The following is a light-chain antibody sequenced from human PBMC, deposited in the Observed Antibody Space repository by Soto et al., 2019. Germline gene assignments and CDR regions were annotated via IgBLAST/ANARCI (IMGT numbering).Light chain of an antibody. CDR3: QQGHNWPLT. Sequence: EIVMTQSPATLSLSPGERAALSCRASQSINSELAWYQQKPGQPPRLLIYGASTRATGVPARFTGSESGSELTLTISGLQSEDVAVYYCQQGHNWPLTFGQGTRLEI. J-gene: IGKJ2*01. CDR1: QSINSE. CDR2: GAS. V-gene: IGKV3-15*01.